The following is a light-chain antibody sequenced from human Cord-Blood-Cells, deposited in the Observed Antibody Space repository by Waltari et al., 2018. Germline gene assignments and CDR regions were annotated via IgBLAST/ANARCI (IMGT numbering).Light chain of an antibody. CDR3: QQSYSTPYS. CDR1: QSISSY. V-gene: IGKV1-39*01. Sequence: DIQMTQSPSSLSASVGDRVTITCRASQSISSYLNWYQQKPGKAPKLLIYAASSLQSGVPSSFIGSRSGTDFTLTISSLQPEDFATYYCQQSYSTPYSFGQGTKLEIK. CDR2: AAS. J-gene: IGKJ2*03.